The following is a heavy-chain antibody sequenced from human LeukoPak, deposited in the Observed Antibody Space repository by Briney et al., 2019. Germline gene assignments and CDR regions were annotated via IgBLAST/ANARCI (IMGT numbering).Heavy chain of an antibody. CDR3: ARDTGYYYGSGTYLYYFDY. J-gene: IGHJ4*02. Sequence: SETLSLTCTVSGDSISNYYWSWIRQPAGKGLEWIGRISTSGSTNYNPSLKSRVTMSVNTSKNQFSLKLNSVTAADTAVYYCARDTGYYYGSGTYLYYFDYWGQGTLVTVSS. D-gene: IGHD3-10*01. V-gene: IGHV4-4*07. CDR2: ISTSGST. CDR1: GDSISNYY.